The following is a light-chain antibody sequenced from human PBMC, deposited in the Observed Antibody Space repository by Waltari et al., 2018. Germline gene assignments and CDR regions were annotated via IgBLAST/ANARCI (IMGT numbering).Light chain of an antibody. CDR2: DDY. CDR1: KVGSNS. CDR3: QLWESSSDHPL. V-gene: IGLV3-21*02. J-gene: IGLJ3*02. Sequence: SNVLTQPPSVSVAPGQTATISCGGNKVGSNSVHWYQQKSGQAPILVLHDDYDRPSGIPERFSGSRSGNTATLTISRVEDGDEADYYCQLWESSSDHPLFGGGTRLTVL.